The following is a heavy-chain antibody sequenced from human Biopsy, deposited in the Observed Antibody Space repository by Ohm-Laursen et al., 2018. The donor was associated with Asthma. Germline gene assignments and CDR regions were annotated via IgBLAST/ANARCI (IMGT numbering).Heavy chain of an antibody. Sequence: SLRLSCSASGFSFGDYWMSWVRQVPGKGLEWVANIKHDGTERNHVDSLKGRFTISRDNSRNTLYLQKNSLRADDTAVYYCARAGESDLVGGLDVWGQGTTVIVS. CDR3: ARAGESDLVGGLDV. V-gene: IGHV3-7*01. D-gene: IGHD2-21*01. CDR1: GFSFGDYW. CDR2: IKHDGTER. J-gene: IGHJ6*02.